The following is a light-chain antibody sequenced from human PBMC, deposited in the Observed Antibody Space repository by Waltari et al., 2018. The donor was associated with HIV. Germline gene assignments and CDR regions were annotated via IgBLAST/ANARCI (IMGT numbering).Light chain of an antibody. CDR1: SSDVGSYYR. J-gene: IGLJ2*01. CDR3: SSYTSSSTLV. Sequence: QSALTQPPSVSGSPGQSVTISCTGTSSDVGSYYRLSWYQQPPGTAPKLMIYEVGNRPSGVPHRFSGSKSGNTASLTISGLQAEDEADYYCSSYTSSSTLVFGGGTKLTVL. V-gene: IGLV2-18*02. CDR2: EVG.